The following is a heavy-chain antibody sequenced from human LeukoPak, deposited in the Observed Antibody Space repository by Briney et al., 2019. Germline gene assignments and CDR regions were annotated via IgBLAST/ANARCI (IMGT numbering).Heavy chain of an antibody. D-gene: IGHD3-3*01. J-gene: IGHJ4*02. Sequence: PGGSLRLSCAASGFTFSSSAMSWVRQAPGKRLEWVAVISYDGSNKYYADSVKGRFTISRDNSKNTLYLQMNSLRAEDTAVYYCARVRYDFWSGYYDDYWGQGTLVTVSS. V-gene: IGHV3-30-3*01. CDR1: GFTFSSSA. CDR3: ARVRYDFWSGYYDDY. CDR2: ISYDGSNK.